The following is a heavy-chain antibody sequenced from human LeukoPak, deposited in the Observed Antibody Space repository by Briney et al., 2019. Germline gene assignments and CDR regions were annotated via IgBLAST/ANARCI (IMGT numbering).Heavy chain of an antibody. CDR3: ARASGLEMSTIYPHYYYYYMDV. J-gene: IGHJ6*03. CDR2: VYYSGST. D-gene: IGHD5-24*01. V-gene: IGHV4-59*01. CDR1: GGSISSYY. Sequence: SETLSLTCTVSGGSISSYYWSWIRQPPGKGLEWIGYVYYSGSTYYNPSLKSRVTMSVDTSKNQFSLRLSSVTAADTAVYYCARASGLEMSTIYPHYYYYYMDVWGKGTTVTVSS.